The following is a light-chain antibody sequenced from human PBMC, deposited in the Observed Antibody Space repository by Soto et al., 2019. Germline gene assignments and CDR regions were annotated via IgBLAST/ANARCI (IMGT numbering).Light chain of an antibody. CDR2: GAS. Sequence: EIVLTQPPDILSLSPEERATLSXRASQSVSSNLAWYQQKPGRAPRXXKDGASSRATSSPDRFSGRGAGTDFTLTISRLEPEDFAVYYCQHYGSSPRTFGQGTKV. CDR1: QSVSSN. V-gene: IGKV3-20*01. J-gene: IGKJ1*01. CDR3: QHYGSSPRT.